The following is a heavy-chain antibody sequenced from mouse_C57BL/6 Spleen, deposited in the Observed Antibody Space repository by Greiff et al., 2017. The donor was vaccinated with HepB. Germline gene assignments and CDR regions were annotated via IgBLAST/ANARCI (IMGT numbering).Heavy chain of an antibody. Sequence: QVQLQQPGAELVMPGASVKLSCKASGYTFTSYWMHWVKQRPGQGLEWIGEIYPSDSYTNYNQKFKGKSTLTVDKSSSTAYMQLSSLTSEDSAVYYCARYYGSERGDYWGQGTTLTVSS. CDR1: GYTFTSYW. J-gene: IGHJ2*01. D-gene: IGHD1-1*01. CDR3: ARYYGSERGDY. CDR2: IYPSDSYT. V-gene: IGHV1-69*01.